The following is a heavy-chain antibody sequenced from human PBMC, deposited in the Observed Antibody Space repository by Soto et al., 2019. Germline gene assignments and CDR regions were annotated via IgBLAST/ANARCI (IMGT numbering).Heavy chain of an antibody. CDR3: AGQLYADNSGYYHSY. D-gene: IGHD3-22*01. CDR1: GGTFSRNS. V-gene: IGHV1-69*13. Sequence: AVKVSCRASGGTFSRNSISWVRRATGQGLEWMGGIMPLFGSANYANKFQGSVAITADDYTRTAYMELSSLRSEATAANYCAGQLYADNSGYYHSYWGR. J-gene: IGHJ2*01. CDR2: IMPLFGSA.